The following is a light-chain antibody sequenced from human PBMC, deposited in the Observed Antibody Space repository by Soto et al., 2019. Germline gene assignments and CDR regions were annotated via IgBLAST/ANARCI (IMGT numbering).Light chain of an antibody. CDR3: SSNAGSNNFV. CDR1: SSDVGASNY. CDR2: AVS. V-gene: IGLV2-8*01. J-gene: IGLJ1*01. Sequence: QSALTQPPSASGSPGQSVTISCTGTSSDVGASNYVSWYQQHPGKAPKLMIFAVSKRPSGVPDRFSGSKSGNTASLTVSGLQAEDAADSYCSSNAGSNNFVFGSGTKLTVL.